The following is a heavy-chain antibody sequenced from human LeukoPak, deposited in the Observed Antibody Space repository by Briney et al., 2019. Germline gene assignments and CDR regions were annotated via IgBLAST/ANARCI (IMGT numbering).Heavy chain of an antibody. V-gene: IGHV5-10-1*01. CDR2: IDPSDSYT. J-gene: IGHJ4*02. D-gene: IGHD3-22*01. Sequence: GESLKISCKGSGYSFTSYWISWVRQMPGKGLEWMGRIDPSDSYTNYSPSFQGHVTILADKSISTAYLQWSSLKASDTAMYYCARTNYYDSSGYLSPVDYWGQGTLVTVSS. CDR3: ARTNYYDSSGYLSPVDY. CDR1: GYSFTSYW.